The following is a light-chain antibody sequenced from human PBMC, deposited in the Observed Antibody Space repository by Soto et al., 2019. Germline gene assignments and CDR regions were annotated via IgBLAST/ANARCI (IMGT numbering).Light chain of an antibody. J-gene: IGKJ4*01. V-gene: IGKV3-15*01. CDR3: EQYNNWTLA. Sequence: EIVMTQSTATLSVSPGERATLSCRASQSVSSNLAWYQQKPGQAPRLLIYGASTRATGIPARFSGSGSGTEFTLTISILQSEDFAVYYCEQYNNWTLAFGGGTQVEIK. CDR2: GAS. CDR1: QSVSSN.